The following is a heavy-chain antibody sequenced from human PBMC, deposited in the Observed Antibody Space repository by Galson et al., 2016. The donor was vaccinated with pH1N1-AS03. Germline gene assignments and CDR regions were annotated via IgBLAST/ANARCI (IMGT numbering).Heavy chain of an antibody. CDR1: GFAFSTCG. D-gene: IGHD2-15*01. CDR3: AKIGFIAKWYFDL. CDR2: ISSGSDYK. V-gene: IGHV3-23*01. Sequence: SLRLSCAASGFAFSTCGMSWVRQAPGKGPEWVSSISSGSDYKYYADSVKGRFTVSRDNSKNALYLQMNGLRAEDTAVYYCAKIGFIAKWYFDLWGRGALVTFSS. J-gene: IGHJ2*01.